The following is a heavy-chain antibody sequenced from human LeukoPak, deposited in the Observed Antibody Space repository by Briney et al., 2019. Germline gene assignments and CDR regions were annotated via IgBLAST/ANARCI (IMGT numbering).Heavy chain of an antibody. Sequence: SETLSLTCTVSVGSITSYYWNWIRRPPGKGLECIGSFQYSGSTYYNPSLKSRVAISVDTSKNQLSLNLTSVTAADTAVYYCARVTWSRAFDIRGQGTMVTVSS. D-gene: IGHD5-18*01. CDR3: ARVTWSRAFDI. J-gene: IGHJ3*02. CDR1: VGSITSYY. V-gene: IGHV4-59*01. CDR2: FQYSGST.